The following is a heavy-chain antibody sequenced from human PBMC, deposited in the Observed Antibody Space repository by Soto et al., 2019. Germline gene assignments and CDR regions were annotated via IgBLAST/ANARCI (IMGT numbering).Heavy chain of an antibody. D-gene: IGHD2-2*02. J-gene: IGHJ5*02. V-gene: IGHV4-34*01. CDR1: GGSFSGYY. CDR3: ARALPRIYCSSTSCYTNWFDP. Sequence: QVQLQQWGAGLLKPSETLSLTCAVYGGSFSGYYWSWIRQPPGKGLEWIGEINHSGSTNYNPSLKSRVTISVDTSKNQFSRKLSSVTAADTAVYYCARALPRIYCSSTSCYTNWFDPWGQGTLVTVSS. CDR2: INHSGST.